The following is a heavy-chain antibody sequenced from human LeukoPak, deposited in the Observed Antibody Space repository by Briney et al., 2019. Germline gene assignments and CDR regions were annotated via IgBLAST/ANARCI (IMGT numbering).Heavy chain of an antibody. V-gene: IGHV3-43*01. CDR3: ARDYTGGWNDY. Sequence: GGSLRLSCAASGFTFDDYTMNWVRQAPGKGLEWVSLITWDGGRTSYVDSVEGRFTISRDNAKNSLYLQMNSLRAEDTAVYYCARDYTGGWNDYWGQGTLVTVSS. J-gene: IGHJ4*02. CDR1: GFTFDDYT. D-gene: IGHD7-27*01. CDR2: ITWDGGRT.